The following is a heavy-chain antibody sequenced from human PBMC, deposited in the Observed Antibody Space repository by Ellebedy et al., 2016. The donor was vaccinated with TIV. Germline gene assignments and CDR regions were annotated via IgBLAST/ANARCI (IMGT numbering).Heavy chain of an antibody. V-gene: IGHV4-4*02. D-gene: IGHD3-10*01. Sequence: MPSETLSLTCTVSGASISHWSSWVRQPLGTGLEWIGEINHDGSTNYNPSLRSRVTISLDRSKNQFSLEVTSVTAADTALYDCARHYLLSSTFDLWGQGTMVTVSS. CDR3: ARHYLLSSTFDL. CDR2: INHDGST. J-gene: IGHJ3*01. CDR1: GASISHW.